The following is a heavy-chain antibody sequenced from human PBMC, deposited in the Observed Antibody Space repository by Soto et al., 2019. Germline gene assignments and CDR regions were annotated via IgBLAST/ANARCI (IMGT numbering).Heavy chain of an antibody. Sequence: SEILSLTCTVSGGSISSYHWNWIRQPPGKGLEWIGYIYYSGSTNYDPSLKSRVSMSVDTSKNQFSLKLSSVTAADTAVYYCASLYCSGRSCYLSAWSQGTLVTVS. CDR1: GGSISSYH. D-gene: IGHD2-15*01. CDR3: ASLYCSGRSCYLSA. V-gene: IGHV4-59*01. CDR2: IYYSGST. J-gene: IGHJ5*02.